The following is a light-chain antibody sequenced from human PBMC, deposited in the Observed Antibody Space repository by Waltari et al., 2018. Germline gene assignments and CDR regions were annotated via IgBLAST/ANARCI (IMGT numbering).Light chain of an antibody. J-gene: IGKJ1*01. CDR1: QSISSW. CDR3: QQYNSYSWT. V-gene: IGKV1-5*03. Sequence: DIQLTQSPSTLSASVVDRVTTTCRASQSISSWLAWYQQKPGKAPKLLIYTASSLESGVPSRFSGSGSGTEFTLTISSLQPDDFATYYCQQYNSYSWTFGQGTKVEIK. CDR2: TAS.